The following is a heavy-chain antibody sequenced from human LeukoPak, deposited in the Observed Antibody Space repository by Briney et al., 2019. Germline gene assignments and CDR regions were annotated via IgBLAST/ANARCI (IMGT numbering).Heavy chain of an antibody. D-gene: IGHD1-26*01. V-gene: IGHV3-23*01. CDR2: ISGSGGST. CDR1: GFTFSSYA. CDR3: ARVWGVGATLGVFDI. J-gene: IGHJ3*02. Sequence: PGGSLRLSCAASGFTFSSYAMSWVRQAPGKGLEWVSAISGSGGSTYYADSVKGRFTISRDNAKNSLYLQMNSLRAEDTAAYYCARVWGVGATLGVFDIWGQGTMVTVSS.